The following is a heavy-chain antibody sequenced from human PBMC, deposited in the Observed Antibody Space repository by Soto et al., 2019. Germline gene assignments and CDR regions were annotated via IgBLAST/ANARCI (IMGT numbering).Heavy chain of an antibody. J-gene: IGHJ4*02. D-gene: IGHD6-25*01. CDR2: ISGNNGKT. CDR3: ARDYFDLAAQADY. CDR1: GYRFMSFG. Sequence: QVQLVQSGAEVKKPGASVKVSCRASGYRFMSFGISWVRKAPGQGREWMGWISGNNGKTKYAEKVQGRVTMTTDTFTSTAYMELSSLSSDDTAVDDCARDYFDLAAQADYGAQGTLVTFS. V-gene: IGHV1-18*01.